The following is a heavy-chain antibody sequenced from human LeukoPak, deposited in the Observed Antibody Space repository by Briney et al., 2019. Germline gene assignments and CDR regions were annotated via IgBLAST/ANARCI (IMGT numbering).Heavy chain of an antibody. J-gene: IGHJ4*02. CDR3: ARVLHKRNYDSTTYYGY. D-gene: IGHD3-22*01. Sequence: GGSLRLSCEASGFTFTTYSMNWVRQAPGKGLEWVSYISSSSSTIYYADSVKGRFTISRDNAKNSLYLQMNSLRAEDTAVYYCARVLHKRNYDSTTYYGYWGQGTLVTVSS. CDR2: ISSSSSTI. CDR1: GFTFTTYS. V-gene: IGHV3-48*01.